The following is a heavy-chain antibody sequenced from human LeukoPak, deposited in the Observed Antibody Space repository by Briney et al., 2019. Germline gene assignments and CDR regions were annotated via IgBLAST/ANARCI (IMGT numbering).Heavy chain of an antibody. CDR3: AREVPMVRGVYFDY. CDR1: GFTFSSYE. J-gene: IGHJ4*02. D-gene: IGHD3-10*01. CDR2: ISSSGSTI. Sequence: GGSLRLSCAASGFTFSSYEMNWVRQAPGKGLEWVSYISSSGSTIYYADSAKGRFTISRDNAKNSLYLQMNSLRAEDTAVYYCAREVPMVRGVYFDYWGQGTLVTVSS. V-gene: IGHV3-48*03.